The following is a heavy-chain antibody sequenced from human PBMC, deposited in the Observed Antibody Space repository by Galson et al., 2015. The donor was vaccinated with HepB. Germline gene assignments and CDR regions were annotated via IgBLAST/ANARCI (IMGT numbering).Heavy chain of an antibody. Sequence: ETLSLTCAVSGGSISSYYWSWVRQPPGKGLQWIGYIYYNGRTTNYNPDLKSRVTISVDTSKNQLSLKLRSVTAADTAVYYCARDCTDGSCYPAYGLDVWGQGTTVTVSS. CDR1: GGSISSYY. V-gene: IGHV4-59*01. J-gene: IGHJ6*01. D-gene: IGHD2-15*01. CDR2: IYYNGRTT. CDR3: ARDCTDGSCYPAYGLDV.